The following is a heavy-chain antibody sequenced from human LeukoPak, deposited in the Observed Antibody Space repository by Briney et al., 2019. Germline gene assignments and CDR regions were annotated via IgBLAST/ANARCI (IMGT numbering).Heavy chain of an antibody. Sequence: GGSLRLSCAASGFTFNDSALHWVRPAPGKGLEWVGRIRSKVNSYATAYVASVKGRFTISRDDSKNTAYLQMNSLKTEDTAMYYCTRPGSQWLVLDYWGQGTLVTVSS. D-gene: IGHD6-19*01. V-gene: IGHV3-73*01. CDR3: TRPGSQWLVLDY. J-gene: IGHJ4*02. CDR2: IRSKVNSYAT. CDR1: GFTFNDSA.